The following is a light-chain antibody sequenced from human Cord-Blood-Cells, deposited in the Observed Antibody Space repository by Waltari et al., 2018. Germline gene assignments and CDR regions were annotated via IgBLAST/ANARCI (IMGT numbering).Light chain of an antibody. CDR3: CSYAGSYTYV. CDR2: DVS. Sequence: QSALTQPRSVSGSPGQSVTISCTGTSSDVGGYNYVSRYQQHPGKAPKLMIHDVSKRPSGVPDRFSGSKSGNTASLTISGLQAEDEADYYCCSYAGSYTYVFGTGTKVTVL. J-gene: IGLJ1*01. CDR1: SSDVGGYNY. V-gene: IGLV2-11*01.